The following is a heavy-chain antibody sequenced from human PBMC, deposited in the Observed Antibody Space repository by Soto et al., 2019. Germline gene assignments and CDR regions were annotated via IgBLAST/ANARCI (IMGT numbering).Heavy chain of an antibody. J-gene: IGHJ4*02. V-gene: IGHV3-74*01. D-gene: IGHD6-19*01. Sequence: ESGGVLVHPGGSLRLSCVASGFTFDSHWMHWVRQAPGEGLVWVSRIKTDGYAAAYADSVKGRFTISRDNTKNTVYLQMNSLRAEDTAVYFCVRESGVAADCWGQGTLVTVSS. CDR3: VRESGVAADC. CDR2: IKTDGYAA. CDR1: GFTFDSHW.